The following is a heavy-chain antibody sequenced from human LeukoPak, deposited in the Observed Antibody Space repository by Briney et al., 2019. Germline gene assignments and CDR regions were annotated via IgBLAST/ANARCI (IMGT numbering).Heavy chain of an antibody. V-gene: IGHV4-4*07. Sequence: PSETLSLTCSVSSGSISSFYWTWVRQSAWKGLEWIGRVDTSGSTHYNPSLKGRATMSLDTSKYQFSLRLTSVTAADTAVYYCARGLGGASYYMDVWGKGTTVTVSS. CDR3: ARGLGGASYYMDV. CDR2: VDTSGST. J-gene: IGHJ6*03. CDR1: SGSISSFY. D-gene: IGHD3-16*01.